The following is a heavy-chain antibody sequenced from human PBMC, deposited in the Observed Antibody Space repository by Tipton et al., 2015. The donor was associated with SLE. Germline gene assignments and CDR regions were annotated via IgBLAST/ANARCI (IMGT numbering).Heavy chain of an antibody. D-gene: IGHD5-12*01. J-gene: IGHJ3*02. Sequence: TLSLTCIVSGGSINRSSFYWGWIRQPPGRRLEWIASIHYSGSTHYNPSLRSRVSISVDTSKNQFSLRLNSVTAADTALYYCAGGGVATMGGYAFEIWGQGTMVTVSS. V-gene: IGHV4-39*07. CDR2: IHYSGST. CDR3: AGGGVATMGGYAFEI. CDR1: GGSINRSSFY.